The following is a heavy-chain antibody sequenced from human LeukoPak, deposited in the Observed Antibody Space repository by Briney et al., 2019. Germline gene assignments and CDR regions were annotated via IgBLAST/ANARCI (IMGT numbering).Heavy chain of an antibody. CDR2: IYYSGST. V-gene: IGHV4-59*12. D-gene: IGHD2-8*01. Sequence: SETLSLTCTVSGGSISSYYWSWIRQPPGKGLEWIGYIYYSGSTNYNPSLKSRVTISVDTSKNQFSLRLSSVTAADTAVYYCARGGVYANDFDYWGQGTLVTVSS. CDR1: GGSISSYY. CDR3: ARGGVYANDFDY. J-gene: IGHJ4*02.